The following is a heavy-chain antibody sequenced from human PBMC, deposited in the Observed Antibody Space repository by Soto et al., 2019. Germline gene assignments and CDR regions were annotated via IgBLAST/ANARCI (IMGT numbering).Heavy chain of an antibody. D-gene: IGHD3-22*01. CDR3: ARQDYYDSSGYYSFDY. CDR2: IYYSGST. V-gene: IGHV4-61*01. J-gene: IGHJ4*02. CDR1: GGSVSSGSYY. Sequence: SQTLSLTCTVPGGSVSSGSYYWSWIRQPPGKGLEWIGYIYYSGSTNYNPSLKSRVTISVDTSKNQFSLKLSSVTAADTAVYYCARQDYYDSSGYYSFDYWGQGTLVTVSS.